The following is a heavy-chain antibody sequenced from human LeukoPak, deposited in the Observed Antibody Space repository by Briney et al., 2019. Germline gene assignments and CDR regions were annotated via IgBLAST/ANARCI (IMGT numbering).Heavy chain of an antibody. CDR2: ILGSGGST. Sequence: GASLRLSCAASGFTFSNYAMSWVRQAPGKGLEWVSAILGSGGSTYYADSVKGRFTVSRDNSKSTLYLQMNSLRAEGTALYYCAKWGDYDVLTGYYVPDYWGQGTLVTVSS. J-gene: IGHJ4*02. CDR3: AKWGDYDVLTGYYVPDY. D-gene: IGHD3-9*01. V-gene: IGHV3-23*01. CDR1: GFTFSNYA.